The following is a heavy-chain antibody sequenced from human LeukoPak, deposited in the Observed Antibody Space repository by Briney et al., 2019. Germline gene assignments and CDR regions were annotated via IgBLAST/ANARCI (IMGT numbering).Heavy chain of an antibody. D-gene: IGHD1-1*01. CDR1: GGSISSGDYY. CDR3: AGGPHEGVNWNYLDY. Sequence: PSQTLSLTCTVSGGSISSGDYYWSWIRQPPGKGLEWIVYIYHFGGTYYNPSLKSRVTISLDGSKNQFSLRLTSVTAADAAVYYCAGGPHEGVNWNYLDYWGQGTLVTVSS. V-gene: IGHV4-30-2*01. J-gene: IGHJ4*02. CDR2: IYHFGGT.